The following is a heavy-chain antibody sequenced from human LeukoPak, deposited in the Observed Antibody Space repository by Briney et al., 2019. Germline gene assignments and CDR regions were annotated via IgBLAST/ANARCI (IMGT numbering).Heavy chain of an antibody. J-gene: IGHJ4*02. Sequence: PSENLSRTCTVSGGSISSYYWSWIRQPPGKGLXWIGYIYYSGSTNYNPSLKSRVTISVDTSKNQFSLKLSSVTAADTAVYYCARVKGSSGPFDYWGQGTLATVSS. CDR2: IYYSGST. CDR3: ARVKGSSGPFDY. D-gene: IGHD6-19*01. V-gene: IGHV4-59*01. CDR1: GGSISSYY.